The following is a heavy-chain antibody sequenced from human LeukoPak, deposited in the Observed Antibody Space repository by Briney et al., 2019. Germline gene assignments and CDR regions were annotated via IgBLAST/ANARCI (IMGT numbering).Heavy chain of an antibody. D-gene: IGHD3-3*01. CDR2: INPSGGST. V-gene: IGHV1-46*01. CDR3: AGDRLFGVVYGPYDAFDI. J-gene: IGHJ3*02. Sequence: GASVKVACKASGYTFTSYYMHWVRQAPGQGLEWMGIINPSGGSTSYAQKFQGRVTMTRDTSTSTVYMELSSLRSEDTAVYYCAGDRLFGVVYGPYDAFDIWGQGTMVTVSS. CDR1: GYTFTSYY.